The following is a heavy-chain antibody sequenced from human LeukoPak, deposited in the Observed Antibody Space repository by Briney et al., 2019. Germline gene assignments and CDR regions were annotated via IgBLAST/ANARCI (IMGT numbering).Heavy chain of an antibody. CDR3: ARGGGEGGYAWGY. J-gene: IGHJ4*02. CDR2: LRSISHYI. V-gene: IGHV3-21*04. D-gene: IGHD5-12*01. CDR1: GFSFSRYT. Sequence: TGGSLRLSCAASGFSFSRYTMNWVRQAPGKGLEWVSALRSISHYIYYADSVKGRFIISRDNAKNSLYLQMNSLRVEDTAVYYCARGGGEGGYAWGYWGQGTLVTVSS.